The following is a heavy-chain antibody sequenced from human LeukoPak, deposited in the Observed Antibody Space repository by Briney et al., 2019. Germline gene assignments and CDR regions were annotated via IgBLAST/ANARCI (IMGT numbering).Heavy chain of an antibody. V-gene: IGHV4-4*02. CDR3: ARRTYNWFDP. CDR1: GGSISSSNW. J-gene: IGHJ5*02. CDR2: IYHSGST. D-gene: IGHD1/OR15-1a*01. Sequence: MASGTLSLTCAVSGGSISSSNWWSWVRQPPGKGLEWIGEIYHSGSTNYNPSLKSRVTISVDKPENQFSLKLSSVTAADTAVYYCARRTYNWFDPWGQEPWSPSPQ.